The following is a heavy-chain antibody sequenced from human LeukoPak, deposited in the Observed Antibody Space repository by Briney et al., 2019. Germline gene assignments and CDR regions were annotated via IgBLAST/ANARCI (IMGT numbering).Heavy chain of an antibody. Sequence: GASVKVSCKASGYTFTSYGISWVRQAPGQGLEWMGWISAYNGNTNYAQKLQGRVTMTTDTSTSTAYMELRSLRSDDTAVYYCARNPHYYDSSGYIPRFDYWGQRTLVTVSS. J-gene: IGHJ4*02. D-gene: IGHD3-22*01. CDR3: ARNPHYYDSSGYIPRFDY. V-gene: IGHV1-18*01. CDR1: GYTFTSYG. CDR2: ISAYNGNT.